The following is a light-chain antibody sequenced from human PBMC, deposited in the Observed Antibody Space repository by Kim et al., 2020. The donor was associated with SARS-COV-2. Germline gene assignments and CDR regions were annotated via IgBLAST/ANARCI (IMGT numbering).Light chain of an antibody. V-gene: IGLV1-44*01. Sequence: QSVLTQPPSASGTPGQRVTISCSGSSSNIERTAVNWHQQVPGTAPKLLISANNQRASGVPDRFSGSKSGTSASLAISGLQSEDEAEYYCAAWDGSLKGVLFGGGTQLTVL. J-gene: IGLJ2*01. CDR2: ANN. CDR3: AAWDGSLKGVL. CDR1: SSNIERTA.